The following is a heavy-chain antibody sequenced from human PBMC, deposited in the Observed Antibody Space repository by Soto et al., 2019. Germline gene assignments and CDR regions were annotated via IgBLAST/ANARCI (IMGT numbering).Heavy chain of an antibody. Sequence: ASVKVSSKASGYTFTSYGISWVRQAPGQGLEWVGWISAYNGNTNYAQKLQGRVTMTTDTSTSTAYMELRSLRSDDTAVYYCARERVSRTDAFDIWGQGTMVTVSS. CDR3: ARERVSRTDAFDI. V-gene: IGHV1-18*01. CDR2: ISAYNGNT. CDR1: GYTFTSYG. D-gene: IGHD3-10*01. J-gene: IGHJ3*02.